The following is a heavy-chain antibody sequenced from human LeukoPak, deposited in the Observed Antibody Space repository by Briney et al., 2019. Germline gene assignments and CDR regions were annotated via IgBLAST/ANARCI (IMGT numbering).Heavy chain of an antibody. D-gene: IGHD6-19*01. V-gene: IGHV1-69*13. J-gene: IGHJ4*02. CDR1: GGTFSSYA. Sequence: GASVKVSCKASGGTFSSYAISWVRQAPGQGLEWMGGIIPIFGTANYAQKFQGRVTITADESTSTAYMELSSLRSEDTAVYYCARVSLAGYSSGWNYWGQGTLVTVSS. CDR2: IIPIFGTA. CDR3: ARVSLAGYSSGWNY.